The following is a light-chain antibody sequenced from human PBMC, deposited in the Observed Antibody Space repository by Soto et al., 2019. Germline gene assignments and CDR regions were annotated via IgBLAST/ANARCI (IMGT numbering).Light chain of an antibody. CDR3: SSYTSFTTVV. V-gene: IGLV2-14*01. Sequence: QSALAQPASVSGSPGQSITVSCTGTNSDIGYYDHVSWFQQHPGKVPKLLIYDVNNRPSGVSNRFSGSESGNTASLTISGLQAEDEAEYFCSSYTSFTTVVFGGGTQLTVL. CDR1: NSDIGYYDH. CDR2: DVN. J-gene: IGLJ2*01.